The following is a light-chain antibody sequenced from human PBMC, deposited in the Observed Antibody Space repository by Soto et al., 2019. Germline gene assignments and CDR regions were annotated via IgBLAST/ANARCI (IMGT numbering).Light chain of an antibody. J-gene: IGLJ1*01. V-gene: IGLV2-14*01. CDR3: FSFTTTCTHV. CDR2: EVN. CDR1: SSDIGAYDY. Sequence: LNPPASLYGSTGHSITIYCTDPSSDIGAYDYVSWFQQHPGKAPKLMISEVNNRPSGVSNRFSGSKSGNTAYLTISGLQVEDEAEYFCFSFTTTCTHVFGTGSEGTV.